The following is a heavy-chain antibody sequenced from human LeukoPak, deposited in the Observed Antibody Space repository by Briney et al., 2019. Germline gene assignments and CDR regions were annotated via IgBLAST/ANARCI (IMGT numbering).Heavy chain of an antibody. Sequence: GGSLRLSCAASGFTFSSYSMTWVRQAPGKGLEWVSSISSSSSYIYYADSVKGRFTISRDNAKNSLYLQMNSLRAEDTAVYYCARDYKWLVPAVGYWGQGTLVTVSS. CDR2: ISSSSSYI. CDR3: ARDYKWLVPAVGY. V-gene: IGHV3-21*01. J-gene: IGHJ4*02. D-gene: IGHD6-19*01. CDR1: GFTFSSYS.